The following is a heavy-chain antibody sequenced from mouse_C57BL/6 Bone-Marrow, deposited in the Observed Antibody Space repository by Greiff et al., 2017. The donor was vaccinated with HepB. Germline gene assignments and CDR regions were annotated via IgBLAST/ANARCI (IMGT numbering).Heavy chain of an antibody. CDR3: ARSYYSNPYYAMDY. Sequence: EVQRVESGGGLVQPGGSLSLSCAASGFTFTDYYMSWVRQPPGKALEWLGFIRNKANGYTTEYSASVKGRFTISRDNSQSILYLQMNALRAEDSATYYCARSYYSNPYYAMDYWGQGTSVTVSS. CDR2: IRNKANGYTT. D-gene: IGHD2-5*01. J-gene: IGHJ4*01. V-gene: IGHV7-3*01. CDR1: GFTFTDYY.